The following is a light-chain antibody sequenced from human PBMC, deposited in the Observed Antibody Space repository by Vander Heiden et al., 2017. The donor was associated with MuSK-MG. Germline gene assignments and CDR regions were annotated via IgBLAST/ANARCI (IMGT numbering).Light chain of an antibody. Sequence: DIQLTQSPSSLSVSEGDRVTITCRASQSISNYLNWYQQKPGKAPKLLMYAASSLQSGVPSRFSGSGSGTDFTLTISSLQPEDFATYYCQQSYSTPWTCGQGTKVEIK. CDR3: QQSYSTPWT. J-gene: IGKJ1*01. V-gene: IGKV1-39*01. CDR2: AAS. CDR1: QSISNY.